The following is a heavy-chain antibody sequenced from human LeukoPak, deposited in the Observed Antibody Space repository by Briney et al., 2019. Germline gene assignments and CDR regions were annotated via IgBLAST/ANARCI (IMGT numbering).Heavy chain of an antibody. J-gene: IGHJ3*02. CDR1: GFTFSSYA. CDR3: ASRITIFGVVIMDDAFDI. V-gene: IGHV3-23*01. Sequence: GGSLRLSCAASGFTFSSYAMSWVRQAPGKGLEWVSAISGSGSTIYYADSVKGRFTISRDNAKNSLYLQMNSLRAEDTAVYYCASRITIFGVVIMDDAFDIWGQGTMVTVSS. D-gene: IGHD3-3*01. CDR2: ISGSGSTI.